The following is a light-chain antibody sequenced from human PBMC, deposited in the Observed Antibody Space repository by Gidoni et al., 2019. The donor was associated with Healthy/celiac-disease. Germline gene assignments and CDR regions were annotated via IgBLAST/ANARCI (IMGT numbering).Light chain of an antibody. CDR3: QQSYSTPYT. CDR1: QSISSD. CDR2: DSS. Sequence: QMTLSQSYLSASVGDRVTITCRASQSISSDLNLYQQKPGKAAKLLIYDSSSLQSVVPSRFSGSGSGTDFTLTISSLQPEDFATYYCQQSYSTPYTFGQGTKLEIK. V-gene: IGKV1-39*01. J-gene: IGKJ2*01.